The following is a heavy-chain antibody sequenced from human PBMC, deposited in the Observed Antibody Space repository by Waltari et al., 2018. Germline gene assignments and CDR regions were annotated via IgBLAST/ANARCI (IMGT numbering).Heavy chain of an antibody. D-gene: IGHD1-1*01. CDR2: ISSSSSYI. Sequence: EVQLVESGGGLVKPGGSLRLSCAASGFTFSSYSMNWVRQAPGKGLEWVSSISSSSSYIYYADSVKGRFTISRDNAKNSLYLQMNSLRAEDTAVYYCARGGMAYNPFGYWGQGTLVTVSS. V-gene: IGHV3-21*01. CDR1: GFTFSSYS. J-gene: IGHJ4*02. CDR3: ARGGMAYNPFGY.